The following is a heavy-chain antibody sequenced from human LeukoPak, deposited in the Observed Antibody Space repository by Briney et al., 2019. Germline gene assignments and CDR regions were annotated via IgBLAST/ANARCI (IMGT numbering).Heavy chain of an antibody. CDR1: GYTFTSYD. J-gene: IGHJ4*02. V-gene: IGHV1-8*01. Sequence: WASVKVSCKASGYTFTSYDINWVRQATGQGLEWMGWMNPNSGNTGYAQKFQGRVTMTRNTSISTAYMELSSLRSEDTAVYYCARSGYSSSSWAPRGYFDYWGQGTLVTVSS. CDR2: MNPNSGNT. D-gene: IGHD6-6*01. CDR3: ARSGYSSSSWAPRGYFDY.